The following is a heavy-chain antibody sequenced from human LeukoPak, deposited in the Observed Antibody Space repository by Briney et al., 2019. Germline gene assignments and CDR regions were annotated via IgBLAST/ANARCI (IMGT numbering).Heavy chain of an antibody. D-gene: IGHD6-19*01. V-gene: IGHV3-66*01. Sequence: PGGSLRLSCAASGFTVSSNYMSWVRQAPGKGLEWVSVIYSGGSTYYADSVKGRFTISRDNSKNTLYLQMNSLRAEDTAVYYCARRGSGWLYYFDYWGQGTLVTVSS. CDR1: GFTVSSNY. CDR2: IYSGGST. CDR3: ARRGSGWLYYFDY. J-gene: IGHJ4*02.